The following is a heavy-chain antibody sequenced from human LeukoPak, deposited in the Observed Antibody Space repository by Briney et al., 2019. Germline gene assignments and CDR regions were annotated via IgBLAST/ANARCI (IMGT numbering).Heavy chain of an antibody. Sequence: GGSLRLSCAASGFSFSNYWMSWVRQAPGKGLEWVANIKQDGSAISYVDSVKGRFTTSRDNAKNSLYLQMNSLRAEDTAVYYCARDLYFDFWGQGTLVTVSS. CDR1: GFSFSNYW. J-gene: IGHJ4*02. CDR3: ARDLYFDF. CDR2: IKQDGSAI. V-gene: IGHV3-7*04.